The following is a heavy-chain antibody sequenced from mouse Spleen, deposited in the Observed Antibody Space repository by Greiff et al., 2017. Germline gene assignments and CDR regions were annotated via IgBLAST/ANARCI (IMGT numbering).Heavy chain of an antibody. V-gene: IGHV3-5*01. J-gene: IGHJ4*01. Sequence: EVHLVESGPGLVKPSQTVFLTCTVSGFSFTTGNYRWSWIRQFPGHKLEWIGYQYYSGTISYHPSLTSRTTITRDTPKNQFFLAMNALAAEYTATYYCAREGYAMDYWGQGTSVTVSS. CDR2: QYYSGTI. CDR1: GFSFTTGNYR. CDR3: AREGYAMDY.